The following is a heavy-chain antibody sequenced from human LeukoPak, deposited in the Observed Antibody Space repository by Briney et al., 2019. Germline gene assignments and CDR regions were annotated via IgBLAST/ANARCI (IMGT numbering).Heavy chain of an antibody. D-gene: IGHD6-19*01. J-gene: IGHJ4*02. CDR3: AHSSRTYIEVAGD. V-gene: IGHV3-23*01. CDR1: GFTFSNFA. Sequence: GGSLRLSCAASGFTFSNFAMGWVRQAPGKGLEWVSIISNSGGSTYYTDSVKGRFTISRDNSKNTLYLQMNSLRAEDTAVYYCAHSSRTYIEVAGDWGPGTLVTVSS. CDR2: ISNSGGST.